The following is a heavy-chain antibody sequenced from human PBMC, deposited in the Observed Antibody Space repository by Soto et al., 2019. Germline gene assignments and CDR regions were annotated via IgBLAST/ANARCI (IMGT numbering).Heavy chain of an antibody. CDR1: GYTFTSYA. J-gene: IGHJ5*02. D-gene: IGHD3-22*01. V-gene: IGHV1-3*01. Sequence: APVKVSCKASGYTFTSYAMHWVRQAPGQRLEWMGWINAGNGNTKYSQKFQGRVTITRDTSASTAYMELSSLRSEDTAVYYCAREYHYDSSGYYYASVMRWFDPWGQGTLVTVSS. CDR2: INAGNGNT. CDR3: AREYHYDSSGYYYASVMRWFDP.